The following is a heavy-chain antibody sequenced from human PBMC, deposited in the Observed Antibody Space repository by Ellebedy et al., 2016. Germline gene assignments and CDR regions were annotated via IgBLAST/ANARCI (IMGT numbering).Heavy chain of an antibody. CDR1: GYAFSTYW. D-gene: IGHD3-16*01. J-gene: IGHJ3*02. Sequence: GESLKISXKGSGYAFSTYWIGWVRQMPGKGLEWMGIIYPGDSGTKYSPSFQGHVAISADRSVTTAYLHWSSLKASDSAMYYCARVRYDDGKCYSADAFDIWGQGTKVTVSS. V-gene: IGHV5-51*01. CDR2: IYPGDSGT. CDR3: ARVRYDDGKCYSADAFDI.